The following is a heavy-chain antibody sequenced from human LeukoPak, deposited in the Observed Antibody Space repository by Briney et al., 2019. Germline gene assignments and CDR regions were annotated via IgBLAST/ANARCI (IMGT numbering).Heavy chain of an antibody. CDR2: IYYDGSG. D-gene: IGHD3-10*01. CDR3: ARWQSSGAYFDY. CDR1: GGSISSSTYY. Sequence: PSETLSLTCTVSGGSISSSTYYWGWIRQAPGKGLEWIGTIYYDGSGYNNPSLKSRVTIFVDTSKNHFPLRLSFLTAADTAVYYCARWQSSGAYFDYWGQGALVTVSS. V-gene: IGHV4-39*02. J-gene: IGHJ4*02.